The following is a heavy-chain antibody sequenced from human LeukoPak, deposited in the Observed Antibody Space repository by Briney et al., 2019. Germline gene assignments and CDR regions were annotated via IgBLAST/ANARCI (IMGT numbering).Heavy chain of an antibody. J-gene: IGHJ4*02. Sequence: QPGGSLRLSCSASGFTFNNFAIHWVRQAPGKGLEYVSAISGHGDSTYYADSVKGRFTTSRGNSNNTLYLQMSSLRAEDTAVYYCVKGPGPTVNYYFDFWGQGTLVTVSS. D-gene: IGHD4-17*01. CDR3: VKGPGPTVNYYFDF. V-gene: IGHV3-64D*08. CDR2: ISGHGDST. CDR1: GFTFNNFA.